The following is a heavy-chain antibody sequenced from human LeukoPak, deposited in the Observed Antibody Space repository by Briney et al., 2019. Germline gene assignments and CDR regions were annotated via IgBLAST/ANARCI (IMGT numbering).Heavy chain of an antibody. CDR2: ISTSSSYI. CDR1: GFTFSSYC. J-gene: IGHJ6*03. CDR3: ARDFGGFSRSYYYYYMDV. Sequence: GGSLRLSCAASGFTFSSYCMNWVRQAPGKGLEWVSFISTSSSYIHYADSVKGRFTISRDNSKNTLYLQMNSLRAEDTAVYYCARDFGGFSRSYYYYYMDVWGKGTTVTISS. V-gene: IGHV3-21*01. D-gene: IGHD2-15*01.